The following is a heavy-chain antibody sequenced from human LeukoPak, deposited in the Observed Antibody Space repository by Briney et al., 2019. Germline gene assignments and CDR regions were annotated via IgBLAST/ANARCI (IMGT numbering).Heavy chain of an antibody. D-gene: IGHD3-16*01. CDR3: ARDSDLGGPSPAGY. CDR1: GYTFTGYY. V-gene: IGHV1-2*02. J-gene: IGHJ4*02. CDR2: INPNSGGT. Sequence: ASVKVSCKASGYTFTGYYMHWVRQAPGQGLEWMGWINPNSGGTNYAQKFQGRVTMTRDTSISTAYMELSRLRSDDTPVYYCARDSDLGGPSPAGYWGQGTLVTVSS.